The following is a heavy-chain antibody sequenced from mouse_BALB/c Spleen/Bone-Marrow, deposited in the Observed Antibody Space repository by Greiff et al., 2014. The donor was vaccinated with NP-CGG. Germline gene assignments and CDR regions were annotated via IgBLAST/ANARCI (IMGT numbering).Heavy chain of an antibody. CDR3: ARYATATYWFAY. D-gene: IGHD1-2*01. CDR1: GYTFTSYW. V-gene: IGHV1S81*02. J-gene: IGHJ3*01. Sequence: QVQLKESGAELVKPGASVKLSCKASGYTFTSYWMHWVKQRPGQGLERIGEINPSNGRTNYNEKFKSKATLTVDKSSSTAYMQLSSLTSEDSAVYYCARYATATYWFAYWGQGTLVTVSA. CDR2: INPSNGRT.